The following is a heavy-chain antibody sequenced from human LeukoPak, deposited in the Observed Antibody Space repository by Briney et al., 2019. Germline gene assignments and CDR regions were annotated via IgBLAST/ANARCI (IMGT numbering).Heavy chain of an antibody. J-gene: IGHJ4*02. CDR1: GFTFSSYG. D-gene: IGHD4-11*01. CDR2: IRYDGSNK. CDR3: AKDREGNYYYFDY. Sequence: GGPLTLSCAASGFTFSSYGMHCVRQAPGKGLEWVAFIRYDGSNKYYADSVKGRFTISRDNSKNTLYLQMNSLGAEDTAVYYCAKDREGNYYYFDYWGQGTLVTVSS. V-gene: IGHV3-30*02.